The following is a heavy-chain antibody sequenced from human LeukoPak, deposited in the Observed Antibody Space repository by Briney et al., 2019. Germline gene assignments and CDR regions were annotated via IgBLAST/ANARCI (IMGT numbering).Heavy chain of an antibody. V-gene: IGHV4-59*08. CDR2: IYYSGTT. CDR3: ARHGFYISSSYFDY. J-gene: IGHJ4*02. Sequence: SETLSLTCSVFDASIRSYFWSWIRQAPGKALEGIGYIYYSGTTNYNRSLTSRVTISVDTSKDQFSLNLNSVTAADTAVYYCARHGFYISSSYFDYWGQGMLVTVSS. D-gene: IGHD6-6*01. CDR1: DASIRSYF.